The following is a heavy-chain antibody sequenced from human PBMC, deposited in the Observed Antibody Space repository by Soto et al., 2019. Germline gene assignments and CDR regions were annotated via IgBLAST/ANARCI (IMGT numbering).Heavy chain of an antibody. CDR3: ARDHGMFLSYYYYGMDV. CDR2: ISYDGNNK. Sequence: GGSLRLSCAASGFTFSRFSMHWVRQAPGKGLAWVAVISYDGNNKHFAESVKGRFSISRDDSKNTVYLEMNNLRGDDSAVYYCARDHGMFLSYYYYGMDVWGQGTSVTVSS. CDR1: GFTFSRFS. D-gene: IGHD3-10*02. V-gene: IGHV3-30-3*01. J-gene: IGHJ6*02.